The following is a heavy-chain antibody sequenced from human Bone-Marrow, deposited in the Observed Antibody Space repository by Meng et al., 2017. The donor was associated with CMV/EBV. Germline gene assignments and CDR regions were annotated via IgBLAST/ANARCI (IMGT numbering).Heavy chain of an antibody. CDR3: ARWASYDFWSGYYIALDV. V-gene: IGHV1-69*10. Sequence: SVKVSCKASGYTFTSYNINWVRQATGQGLEWMGGIIPILGIANYAQKFQGRVTITADKSTSTAYMELSSLRSEDTAVYYCARWASYDFWSGYYIALDVWGQGTTVTVSS. J-gene: IGHJ6*02. CDR1: GYTFTSYN. D-gene: IGHD3-3*01. CDR2: IIPILGIA.